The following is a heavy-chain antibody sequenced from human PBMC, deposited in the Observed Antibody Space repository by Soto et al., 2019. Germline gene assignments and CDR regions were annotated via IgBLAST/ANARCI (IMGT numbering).Heavy chain of an antibody. CDR3: ARVGGYSGYDFFY. D-gene: IGHD5-12*01. V-gene: IGHV4-31*03. CDR1: GGSISSGGYY. CDR2: IYYSGST. Sequence: SETLSLTCTVSGGSISSGGYYWSWIRQHPGKGLEWIGYIYYSGSTYYNPSLKSRVTISVDASKNQFSLKLSSVTAADTAVYYCARVGGYSGYDFFYWGQGTLVTVSS. J-gene: IGHJ4*02.